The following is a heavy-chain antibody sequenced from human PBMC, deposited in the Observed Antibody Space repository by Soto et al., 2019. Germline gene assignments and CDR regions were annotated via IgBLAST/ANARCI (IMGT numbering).Heavy chain of an antibody. CDR1: GGSISSSSYY. J-gene: IGHJ4*02. D-gene: IGHD3-16*01. V-gene: IGHV4-39*01. Sequence: QLQLQESGPGLVKPSETLSLTCTVSGGSISSSSYYWGWIRQPPGKGLEWIGSIYYSGISYYNPSLKSRVTISVDTSKNQCSLKLSSETAADTAVYYCARRGTTPDYWGQGTLVTVSS. CDR3: ARRGTTPDY. CDR2: IYYSGIS.